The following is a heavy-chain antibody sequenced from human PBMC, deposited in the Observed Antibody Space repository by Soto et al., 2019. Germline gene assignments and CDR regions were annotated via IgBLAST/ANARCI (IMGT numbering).Heavy chain of an antibody. CDR1: GGSISSYY. V-gene: IGHV4-59*08. J-gene: IGHJ6*03. CDR3: AGYSSSSLGARRYCYYYYMDV. CDR2: IYYSGST. D-gene: IGHD6-6*01. Sequence: QVQLQESGPGLVKPSETLSLTCTVSGGSISSYYWSWIRQPPGKGLEWIGYIYYSGSTNYNPSLKSRVTISVDTSKNQFSLKLSSVTAADTAVYYCAGYSSSSLGARRYCYYYYMDVWGKGTTVTVSS.